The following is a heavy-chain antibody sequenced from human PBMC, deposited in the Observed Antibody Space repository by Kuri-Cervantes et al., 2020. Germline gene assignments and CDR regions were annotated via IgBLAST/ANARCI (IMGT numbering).Heavy chain of an antibody. CDR2: INHTGST. D-gene: IGHD2-15*01. J-gene: IGHJ6*03. CDR3: AGGEVVVVAGIGTYYMDV. V-gene: IGHV4-34*01. Sequence: ETLSLTCAVYGGSFSGYYWTWIRQPPGKGLEWIGEINHTGSTNYDPSLKSRVTISVDTSKNQFSLKLNSVTAADTAVYYCAGGEVVVVAGIGTYYMDVWGKGTTVTVSS. CDR1: GGSFSGYY.